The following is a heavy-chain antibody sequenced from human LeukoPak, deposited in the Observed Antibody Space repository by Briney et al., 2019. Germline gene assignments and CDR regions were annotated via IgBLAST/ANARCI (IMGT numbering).Heavy chain of an antibody. Sequence: GGSLRLSCAASGLILSSYVMSWVRQAPGKGLEWVSTITVSGGRTYYADSVKGRFTISRDNSKNTLYLQMNSLRAEDTAVYYCAKRGAEVGTTIAPGDYWGQGSLVTVSS. D-gene: IGHD1-26*01. CDR1: GLILSSYV. CDR3: AKRGAEVGTTIAPGDY. V-gene: IGHV3-23*01. J-gene: IGHJ4*02. CDR2: ITVSGGRT.